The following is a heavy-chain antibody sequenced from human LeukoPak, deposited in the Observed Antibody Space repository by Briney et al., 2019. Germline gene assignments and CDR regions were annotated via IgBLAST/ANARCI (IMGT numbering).Heavy chain of an antibody. Sequence: GESLKISFKGSGSRFTSYWIGWVRPMPGKGLEWMGIIYPGDSDTRYSPSFQGQVTISADKSISTAYLQWSSLKASDTAMYYCARQRGIAVAGSQIDYWGQGTLVTVSS. CDR2: IYPGDSDT. CDR3: ARQRGIAVAGSQIDY. CDR1: GSRFTSYW. V-gene: IGHV5-51*01. D-gene: IGHD6-19*01. J-gene: IGHJ4*02.